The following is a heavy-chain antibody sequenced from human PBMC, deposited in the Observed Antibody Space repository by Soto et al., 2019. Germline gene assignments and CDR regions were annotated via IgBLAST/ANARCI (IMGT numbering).Heavy chain of an antibody. CDR1: GDSVSSGRYY. D-gene: IGHD6-19*01. J-gene: IGHJ4*02. CDR2: IYYSGSP. V-gene: IGHV4-61*01. Sequence: TLSLTCTVSGDSVSSGRYYWSWIRQPPGKALEWIAYIYYSGSPNYNPSLKSRVTISRDTSKNQFSLKLTSVTAADTAVYYCARSGGGSGWLGGQGTLVTVS. CDR3: ARSGGGSGWL.